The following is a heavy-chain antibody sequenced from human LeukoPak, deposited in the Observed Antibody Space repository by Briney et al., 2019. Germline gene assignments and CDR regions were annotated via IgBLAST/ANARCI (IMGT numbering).Heavy chain of an antibody. CDR1: GFTFISNA. D-gene: IGHD3-10*01. Sequence: PGGSLRLSCAASGFTFISNAMTWVRQAPGKGLEWISHISSNGDTIYYADSVRGRFTLSRDNAKNSLFLQMNSLRADDTAVYYCARGGSPVWFGELWAEFDYWGQGTLVTVSS. V-gene: IGHV3-48*03. CDR3: ARGGSPVWFGELWAEFDY. J-gene: IGHJ4*02. CDR2: ISSNGDTI.